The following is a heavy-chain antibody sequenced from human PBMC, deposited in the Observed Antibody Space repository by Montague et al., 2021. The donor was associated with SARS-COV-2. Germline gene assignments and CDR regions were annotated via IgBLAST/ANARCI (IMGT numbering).Heavy chain of an antibody. CDR3: ATQEDPSGWIPGPFDF. CDR2: IYYRGST. J-gene: IGHJ4*02. Sequence: SETLSPTRTVSGGSISSSSYYWAWIREPPGKGLEWIGSIYYRGSTYYNPSLKSRVIISVDTSKNQLSLKLSSVTAADTAVYYCATQEDPSGWIPGPFDFWGQGTLLTVSS. D-gene: IGHD6-19*01. CDR1: GGSISSSSYY. V-gene: IGHV4-39*01.